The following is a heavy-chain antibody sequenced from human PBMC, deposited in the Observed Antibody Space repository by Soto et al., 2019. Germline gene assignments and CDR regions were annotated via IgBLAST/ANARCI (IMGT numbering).Heavy chain of an antibody. CDR3: AKDVSGEFGETLMFHY. CDR2: IDNSGGST. Sequence: HPGGSLRLSCAASGFTFSGFSMNWVRQAPGKGLEWVSTIDNSGGSTHYADSVKGRFTISRDNSKNTVYLQMNSLRAEDTAVYYCAKDVSGEFGETLMFHYWGQGTLVTVSS. D-gene: IGHD3-10*01. J-gene: IGHJ4*02. CDR1: GFTFSGFS. V-gene: IGHV3-23*01.